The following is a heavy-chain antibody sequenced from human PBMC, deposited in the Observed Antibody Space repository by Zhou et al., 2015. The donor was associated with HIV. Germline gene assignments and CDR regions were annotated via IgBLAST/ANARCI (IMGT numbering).Heavy chain of an antibody. J-gene: IGHJ4*02. V-gene: IGHV1-2*02. D-gene: IGHD6-19*01. CDR3: AKDGIWDNSGWPQF. CDR2: IDPHRGVT. CDR1: GYTFTGFF. Sequence: QVQLLQSGAEVKRTGASVKVSCKTSGYTFTGFFVHWVRQAPGQGLEWMGWIDPHRGVTHYAQKFEGRVTMTRDTSVNTAFLEVARLQSDDTAVYYCAKDGIWDNSGWPQFWGRGALVTVSS.